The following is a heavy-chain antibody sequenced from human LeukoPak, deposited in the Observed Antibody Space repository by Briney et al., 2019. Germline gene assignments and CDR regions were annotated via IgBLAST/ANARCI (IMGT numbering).Heavy chain of an antibody. Sequence: GGSLRLSCAASGFTVSSNYMSWVRQAPGKGLEWVSVIYSGGSTYYADSVKGRFTISRDNSKSTVYLQMNSLRPEDTAVYFCARDDGVDYYFAYFYLWGRGTLVAVSS. CDR2: IYSGGST. CDR1: GFTVSSNY. V-gene: IGHV3-53*05. D-gene: IGHD3/OR15-3a*01. J-gene: IGHJ2*01. CDR3: ARDDGVDYYFAYFYL.